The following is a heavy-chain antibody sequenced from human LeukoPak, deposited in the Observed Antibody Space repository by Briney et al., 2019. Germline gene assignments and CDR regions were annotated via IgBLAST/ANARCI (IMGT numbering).Heavy chain of an antibody. Sequence: GGSLRLSCAASGFTFSSYAMSWVRQAPGKGLEWVSAISGSGGSTYYADSVKGRFTISRDNSKNTLYVEMYSLRAEDTAVYYCAKGRIYYSSGNVDYWGQGTLLTVSS. D-gene: IGHD3-10*01. J-gene: IGHJ4*02. CDR2: ISGSGGST. V-gene: IGHV3-23*01. CDR3: AKGRIYYSSGNVDY. CDR1: GFTFSSYA.